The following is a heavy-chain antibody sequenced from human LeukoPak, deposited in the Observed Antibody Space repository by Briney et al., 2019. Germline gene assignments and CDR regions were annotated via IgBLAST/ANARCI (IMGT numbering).Heavy chain of an antibody. V-gene: IGHV4-34*01. Sequence: SETLSLTCAVYGGSFSGHYWSWIRQPPGKGLEWIGEINHSGSTKYNSSLKSRVTISVDTSKNQFSLKLSSVTAADTAVYYCVRRLGRKFGERFYYYHYMDVWGKGTTVTISS. D-gene: IGHD3-10*01. CDR2: INHSGST. J-gene: IGHJ6*03. CDR3: VRRLGRKFGERFYYYHYMDV. CDR1: GGSFSGHY.